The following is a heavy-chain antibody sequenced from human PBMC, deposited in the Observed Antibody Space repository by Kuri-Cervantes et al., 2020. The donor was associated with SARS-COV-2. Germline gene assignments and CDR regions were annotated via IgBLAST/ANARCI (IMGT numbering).Heavy chain of an antibody. D-gene: IGHD3-3*01. V-gene: IGHV4-4*07. Sequence: SETLSPTCTVSGRSISSYYWSWIRQLAGKGLEWVGRIYTSGSTNYNPTLKSRVTMSVDTSKDQFSLKLSAVTAADTAVYYCSRGPPITIFGVVITIGGFDYWGQRTLVTVSS. J-gene: IGHJ4*02. CDR2: IYTSGST. CDR3: SRGPPITIFGVVITIGGFDY. CDR1: GRSISSYY.